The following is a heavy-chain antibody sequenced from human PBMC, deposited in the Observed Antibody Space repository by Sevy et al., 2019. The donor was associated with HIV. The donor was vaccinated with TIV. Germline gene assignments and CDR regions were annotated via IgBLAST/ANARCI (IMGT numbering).Heavy chain of an antibody. CDR2: IQYDGNDK. J-gene: IGHJ4*02. V-gene: IGHV3-30*02. Sequence: GGSLRLSCAASRFIFNDYGMHWVRQAPGKGLEWVAFIQYDGNDKYYADSMRGRFTVSGDNSKNMLFLQMNSLRSEDTAMYYCAKNTAAAGAGGFDYWGQGTLVTVSS. CDR3: AKNTAAAGAGGFDY. D-gene: IGHD6-13*01. CDR1: RFIFNDYG.